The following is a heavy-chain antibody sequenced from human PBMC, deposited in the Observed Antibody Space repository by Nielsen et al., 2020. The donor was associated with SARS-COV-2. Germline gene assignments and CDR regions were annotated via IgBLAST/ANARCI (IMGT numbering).Heavy chain of an antibody. J-gene: IGHJ3*02. Sequence: GSLRLSCTVSGGSISSYYWSWIRQPPGKGLEWIGYIYYSGSTNYNPSLKSRVTISVDTSKNQFSLKLSSMTAADTAVYYCARVRWELLGGAFDIWGQGTMVTVSS. CDR3: ARVRWELLGGAFDI. D-gene: IGHD1-26*01. CDR1: GGSISSYY. V-gene: IGHV4-59*01. CDR2: IYYSGST.